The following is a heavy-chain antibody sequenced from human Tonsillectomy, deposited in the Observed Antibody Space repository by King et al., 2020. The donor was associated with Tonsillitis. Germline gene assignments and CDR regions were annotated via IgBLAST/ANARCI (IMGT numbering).Heavy chain of an antibody. J-gene: IGHJ3*02. D-gene: IGHD6-13*01. CDR3: ARERVEAGPGNFDI. CDR2: IYYSGST. V-gene: IGHV4-59*01. Sequence: VRLQESGPGLVKPSETLSLTCTVSGGSISSYYWSWIRQPPGKGLEWIGYIYYSGSTNYNPSLKSRVTISVDTSKNQFSLKLSSVTAADTAVYYCARERVEAGPGNFDIWGQGTMVTVSS. CDR1: GGSISSYY.